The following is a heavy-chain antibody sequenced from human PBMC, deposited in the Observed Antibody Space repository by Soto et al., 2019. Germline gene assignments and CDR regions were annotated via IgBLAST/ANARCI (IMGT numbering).Heavy chain of an antibody. CDR2: ISYDGSYQ. V-gene: IGHV3-30*04. CDR3: TKDRTIASRFDS. Sequence: PGRSLRLSCTASGFTFSNYAMHWVRQAPGRGLEWVALISYDGSYQYYGDSVKGRFTISRDNSKNMFYLQMSSLTPDDTAVYFCTKDRTIASRFDSWGQGTLVTVSS. CDR1: GFTFSNYA. J-gene: IGHJ4*02. D-gene: IGHD6-13*01.